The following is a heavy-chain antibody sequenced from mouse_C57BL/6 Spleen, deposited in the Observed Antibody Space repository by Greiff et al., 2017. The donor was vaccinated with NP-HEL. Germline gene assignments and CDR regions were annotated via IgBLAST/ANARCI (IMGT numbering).Heavy chain of an antibody. J-gene: IGHJ2*01. V-gene: IGHV5-9-1*02. CDR1: GFTFSSYA. D-gene: IGHD1-1*01. CDR2: ISSGGDYI. Sequence: EVHLVESGEGLVKPGGSLKLSCAASGFTFSSYAMSWVRQTPEKRLEWVAYISSGGDYIYYADTVKGRFTISRDNARNTLYLQMSSLKSEDTAMYYCTRGPYITTVVAGGFDYWGQGTTLTVSS. CDR3: TRGPYITTVVAGGFDY.